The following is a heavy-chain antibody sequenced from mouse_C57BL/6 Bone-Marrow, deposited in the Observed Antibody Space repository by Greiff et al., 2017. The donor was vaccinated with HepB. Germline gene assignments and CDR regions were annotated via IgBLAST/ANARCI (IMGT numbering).Heavy chain of an antibody. J-gene: IGHJ4*01. CDR3: ARFYYDPYYYAMDY. CDR1: GYTFTSYW. CDR2: IDPSDSYT. D-gene: IGHD2-4*01. Sequence: QVQLQQPGAELVMPGASVKLSCKASGYTFTSYWMHWVKQRPGQGLEWIGEIDPSDSYTNYNQKFKGKSTLTVDKSSSTAYMQLSSLKSEDSAVYYCARFYYDPYYYAMDYWGQGTSVTVSS. V-gene: IGHV1-69*01.